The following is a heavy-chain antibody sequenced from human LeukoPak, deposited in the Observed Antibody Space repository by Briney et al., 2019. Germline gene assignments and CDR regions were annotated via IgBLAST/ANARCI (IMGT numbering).Heavy chain of an antibody. D-gene: IGHD3-16*01. CDR1: GGSISGYY. Sequence: SETLSLTCTVSGGSISGYYWSWIRQPPGKGLEWIGYIYYSGSTNYNPSLKSRVTISVDTSKNQFFLKLSSVTAADTAVYYCARGVGGSGSYFGYWGQGTLVTVSS. V-gene: IGHV4-59*08. J-gene: IGHJ4*02. CDR2: IYYSGST. CDR3: ARGVGGSGSYFGY.